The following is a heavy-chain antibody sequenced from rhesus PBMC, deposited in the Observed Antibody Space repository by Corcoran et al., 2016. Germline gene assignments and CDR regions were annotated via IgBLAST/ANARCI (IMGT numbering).Heavy chain of an antibody. J-gene: IGHJ4*01. D-gene: IGHD3-28*01. CDR3: AKGHYGRGYPFDY. V-gene: IGHV5-2*01. Sequence: EVQLVQSGAEVKRPGESLKISCKTSGYIFTSYWISWGRQLPGTGLEWMGAIEPSDSETRYSPSFQGQVTISADKSISTAYLQWSSLKASDSATYYCAKGHYGRGYPFDYWGQGVLVTVSS. CDR2: IEPSDSET. CDR1: GYIFTSYW.